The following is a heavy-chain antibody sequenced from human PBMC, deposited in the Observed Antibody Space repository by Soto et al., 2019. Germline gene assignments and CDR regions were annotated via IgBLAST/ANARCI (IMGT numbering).Heavy chain of an antibody. CDR2: INSDGSST. D-gene: IGHD2-15*01. CDR1: GFTFSDYW. CDR3: ARGRYCSGGSCYDDAFDI. J-gene: IGHJ3*02. Sequence: EVQLVESGGGLVQPGGSLRLSCAASGFTFSDYWMHWVRQAPGKGLVWVSRINSDGSSTAYADSVKGRFTISRDNAKNTRYLQMNSLRAEDTAVYYCARGRYCSGGSCYDDAFDIWGQGTMVTVSS. V-gene: IGHV3-74*01.